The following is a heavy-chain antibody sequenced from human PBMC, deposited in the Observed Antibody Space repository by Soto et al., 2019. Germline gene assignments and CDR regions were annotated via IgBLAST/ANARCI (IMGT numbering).Heavy chain of an antibody. CDR3: ARGMYYDFWSGYWPTAYYYYGMDV. J-gene: IGHJ6*02. V-gene: IGHV1-18*04. CDR1: GYTFTSYG. Sequence: ASVNVSCKASGYTFTSYGISWVRQAPGQGLEWMGWISAYNGNTNYGQKLQGRVTMTTDTSTSTAYMELRSLRSDDKAVYYCARGMYYDFWSGYWPTAYYYYGMDVWGQGTTVTVSS. CDR2: ISAYNGNT. D-gene: IGHD3-3*01.